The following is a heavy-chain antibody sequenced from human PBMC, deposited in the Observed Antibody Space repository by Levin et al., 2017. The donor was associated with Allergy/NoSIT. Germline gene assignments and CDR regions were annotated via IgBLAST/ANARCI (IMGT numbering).Heavy chain of an antibody. CDR1: GFSFSSYF. CDR2: ISNSGGNT. V-gene: IGHV3-23*01. Sequence: GESLKISCAASGFSFSSYFMTWVRQAPGKGLEWISAISNSGGNTYYADSVKGRFTISRDNSQNTLFLQMNSLRAEDTAVYYCAQEIKFAGFTYYFDSWGHGTLVTVSS. D-gene: IGHD3-10*01. J-gene: IGHJ4*01. CDR3: AQEIKFAGFTYYFDS.